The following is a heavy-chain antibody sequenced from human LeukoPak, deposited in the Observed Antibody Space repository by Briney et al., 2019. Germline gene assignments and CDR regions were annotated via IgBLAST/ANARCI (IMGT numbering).Heavy chain of an antibody. Sequence: GGSLRLSCAASGFTFSGYAMSWVRQAPGKGLEWVSVISGNSISTYYADSAKGRFTISRGNSKNTLYLQMNSLRAEDTAVYYCAKESPHFDYWGQGTLVTVSS. J-gene: IGHJ4*02. V-gene: IGHV3-23*01. CDR3: AKESPHFDY. CDR2: ISGNSIST. CDR1: GFTFSGYA.